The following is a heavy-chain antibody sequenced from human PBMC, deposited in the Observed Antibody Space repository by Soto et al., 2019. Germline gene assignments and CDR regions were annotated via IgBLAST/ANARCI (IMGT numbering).Heavy chain of an antibody. CDR3: ARQTTVTSIDY. D-gene: IGHD4-4*01. CDR1: GFTLSSYS. V-gene: IGHV3-48*01. Sequence: PGGSLRLSCAASGFTLSSYSMNWVRQAPGKGLEWVSYISSSSSTIYYADSVKGRFTISRDNAKNSLYLQMNSLRAEDTAVYYCARQTTVTSIDYWGQGTLVTVSS. J-gene: IGHJ4*02. CDR2: ISSSSSTI.